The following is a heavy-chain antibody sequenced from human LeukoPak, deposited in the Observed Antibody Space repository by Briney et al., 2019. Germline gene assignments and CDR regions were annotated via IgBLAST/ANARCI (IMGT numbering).Heavy chain of an antibody. Sequence: GASVKVSCKASGGTFSSYAISWVRQAPGQGLAWMGGIIPIFGTANYAQKFQGRVTITADKSTSTAYMELSSLRSEDTAVYYCARDKVYSYGYLDYWGQGTLVTVSS. J-gene: IGHJ4*02. D-gene: IGHD5-18*01. CDR1: GGTFSSYA. V-gene: IGHV1-69*06. CDR3: ARDKVYSYGYLDY. CDR2: IIPIFGTA.